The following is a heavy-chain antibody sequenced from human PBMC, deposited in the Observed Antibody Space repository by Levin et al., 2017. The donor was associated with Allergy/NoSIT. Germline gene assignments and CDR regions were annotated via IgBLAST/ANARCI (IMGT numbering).Heavy chain of an antibody. CDR3: ARVAQYQLLFNFDY. Sequence: SETLSLTCAVSGGSISSSNWWSWVRQPPGKGLEWIGEIYHSGSTNYNPSLKSRVTISVDKSKNQFSLKLSSVTAADTAVYYCARVAQYQLLFNFDYWGQGTLVTVSS. D-gene: IGHD2-2*01. J-gene: IGHJ4*02. CDR1: GGSISSSNW. V-gene: IGHV4-4*02. CDR2: IYHSGST.